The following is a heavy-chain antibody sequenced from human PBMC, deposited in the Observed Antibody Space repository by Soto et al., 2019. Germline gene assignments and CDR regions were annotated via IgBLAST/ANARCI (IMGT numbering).Heavy chain of an antibody. D-gene: IGHD6-13*01. CDR1: GGSISSYY. Sequence: SETLSLTCTVSGGSISSYYWSWIRQPPGKGLEWIGYIYYSGSTNYNPSLKSRVTISVDKSKNQFSLKLSSVTAADTAVYYCARAAMGGSSWPFDYWGQGNLVTVSS. CDR2: IYYSGST. CDR3: ARAAMGGSSWPFDY. V-gene: IGHV4-59*12. J-gene: IGHJ4*02.